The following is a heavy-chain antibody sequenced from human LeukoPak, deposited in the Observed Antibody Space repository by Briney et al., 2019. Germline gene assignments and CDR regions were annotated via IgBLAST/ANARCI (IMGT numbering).Heavy chain of an antibody. CDR3: SRTLFGVVNY. D-gene: IGHD3-3*01. CDR2: INSDGSIT. V-gene: IGHV3-74*01. Sequence: GGSLRLSCAASGFTFSSYWMHWVRQAPGKGLVWVSRINSDGSITNYADSVKGRFTVSRDNAKNTLYLQMNSLRAEDTAVYYCSRTLFGVVNYWGQGTLVTVSS. J-gene: IGHJ4*02. CDR1: GFTFSSYW.